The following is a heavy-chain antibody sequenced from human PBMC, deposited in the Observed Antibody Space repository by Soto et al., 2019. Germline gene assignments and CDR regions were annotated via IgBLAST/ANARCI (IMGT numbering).Heavy chain of an antibody. V-gene: IGHV4-31*03. CDR1: GGSISSGGYY. D-gene: IGHD3-10*01. Sequence: PSETLSLTCTVSGGSISSGGYYWSWIRQHPGKGLEWIGYIYYSGSTYYNPSLKSRVTISVDTSKNQFSLKLSSVTAADTAVYYCARGVMVRGVSNNYNWFDPWGQGTLVTXSS. CDR2: IYYSGST. J-gene: IGHJ5*02. CDR3: ARGVMVRGVSNNYNWFDP.